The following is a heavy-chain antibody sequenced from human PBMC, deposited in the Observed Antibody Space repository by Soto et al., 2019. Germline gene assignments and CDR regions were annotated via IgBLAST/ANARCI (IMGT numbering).Heavy chain of an antibody. J-gene: IGHJ4*02. CDR2: IYRTGNT. CDR3: GELDY. D-gene: IGHD6-19*01. Sequence: SETKSHPWTVSGESMAGVVYSGSWIRQPPGKGLEWLGYIYRTGNTHYSPSLKSRVSISQDRSKNQFSLELTSVTATDLPTAGAGELDYWRQGTRVTVTS. V-gene: IGHV4-30-2*01. CDR1: GESMAGVVYS.